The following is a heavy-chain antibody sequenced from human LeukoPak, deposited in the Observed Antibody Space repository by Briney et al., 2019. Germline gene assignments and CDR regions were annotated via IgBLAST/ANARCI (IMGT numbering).Heavy chain of an antibody. CDR2: ISYDGSNK. CDR1: GFTFSSYA. Sequence: GGSLRLSCAASGFTFSSYAMHWVRQAPGKGLEWGAVISYDGSNKYYADSVKGRFTISRDNSKNTLYLQMNSLRAEDTAVYYCARDHRKGPWGAFDIWGQGTMVTVSS. J-gene: IGHJ3*02. D-gene: IGHD3-16*01. V-gene: IGHV3-30-3*01. CDR3: ARDHRKGPWGAFDI.